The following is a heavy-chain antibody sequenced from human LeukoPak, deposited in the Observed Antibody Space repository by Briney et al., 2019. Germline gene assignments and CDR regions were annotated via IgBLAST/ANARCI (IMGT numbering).Heavy chain of an antibody. CDR3: AKDRRGITFGGVIAPLNY. CDR1: GFTFSSYG. CDR2: ISYDGSNK. D-gene: IGHD3-16*02. J-gene: IGHJ4*02. V-gene: IGHV3-30*18. Sequence: PGWSLRLSCAASGFTFSSYGMHWVRQAPGKGLEWVAVISYDGSNKYYADSVKGRFTISRDNSKNTLYLQMNSLRAEDTAVYYCAKDRRGITFGGVIAPLNYWGQGTLVTVSS.